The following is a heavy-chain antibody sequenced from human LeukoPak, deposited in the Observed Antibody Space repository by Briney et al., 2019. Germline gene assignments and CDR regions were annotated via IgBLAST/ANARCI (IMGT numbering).Heavy chain of an antibody. CDR1: GFTFSSYA. CDR2: ISYDGSNK. J-gene: IGHJ3*02. D-gene: IGHD5-18*01. CDR3: ARRHVDTAMAVNDAFDI. Sequence: GGSLRLSCAASGFTFSSYAMHWVRQAPGKGLEWVAVISYDGSNKYYADSVKGRFTISRDNSKNTLYLQMNSLRAEDTAVYYCARRHVDTAMAVNDAFDIWGQGTMVTVSS. V-gene: IGHV3-30*04.